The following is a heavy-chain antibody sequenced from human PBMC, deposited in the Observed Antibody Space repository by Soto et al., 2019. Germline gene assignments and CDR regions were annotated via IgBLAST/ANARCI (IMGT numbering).Heavy chain of an antibody. J-gene: IGHJ5*02. Sequence: GSLRLSCAASGFTFSDYYMSWIRKAPGKGLEWVSYISSSGSTIYYADSVKGRFTISRDNAKNSLYLQMNSLRAEDTAVYYCARPYPNMDWFDPWGQGTLVTVSS. CDR3: ARPYPNMDWFDP. CDR2: ISSSGSTI. V-gene: IGHV3-11*01. D-gene: IGHD2-21*01. CDR1: GFTFSDYY.